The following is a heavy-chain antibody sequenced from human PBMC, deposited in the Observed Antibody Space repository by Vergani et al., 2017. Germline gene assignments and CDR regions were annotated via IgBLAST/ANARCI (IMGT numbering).Heavy chain of an antibody. Sequence: QVQLVQSGAEVKKPGASVKVSCKASGYTFTDYFMHWVRQAPGQGLEWMGWINPNSGGTNYAQKLQGRVTMTRDTSISTAYMELSDLRPDDTAVYYCARVGTSSNRDYFDDWGQGTLVTVSS. CDR2: INPNSGGT. CDR3: ARVGTSSNRDYFDD. CDR1: GYTFTDYF. J-gene: IGHJ4*02. D-gene: IGHD2-2*01. V-gene: IGHV1-2*02.